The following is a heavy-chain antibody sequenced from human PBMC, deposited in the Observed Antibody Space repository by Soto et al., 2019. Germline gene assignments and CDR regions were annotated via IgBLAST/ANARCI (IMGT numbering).Heavy chain of an antibody. CDR3: ARGRTDYAYFES. CDR1: GIAFNSHT. Sequence: GGSLRLSCVASGIAFNSHTMYWVRQPPGKGLEWVSYISTSGSTTNYADSVRGRFTISRDNARNSLSLQMNGLRDEDTAVYYCARGRTDYAYFESWGQGTVVTVSS. J-gene: IGHJ4*02. V-gene: IGHV3-48*02. CDR2: ISTSGSTT. D-gene: IGHD3-16*01.